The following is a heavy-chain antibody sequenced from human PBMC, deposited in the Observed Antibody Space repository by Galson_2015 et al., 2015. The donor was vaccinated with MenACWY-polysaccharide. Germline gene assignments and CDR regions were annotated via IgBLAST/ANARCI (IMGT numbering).Heavy chain of an antibody. D-gene: IGHD6-13*01. CDR2: ITTYNGDT. Sequence: SVKVSCKASGFTFTDYGINWVRQAPGQGLEWMGNITTYNGDTNYAQKFQGRVTMTADTSTNTAYMELTNLESDDTAVYYCARDNRPLVLVPVISWCDPWGQGTLVTVSS. V-gene: IGHV1-18*01. CDR1: GFTFTDYG. CDR3: ARDNRPLVLVPVISWCDP. J-gene: IGHJ5*02.